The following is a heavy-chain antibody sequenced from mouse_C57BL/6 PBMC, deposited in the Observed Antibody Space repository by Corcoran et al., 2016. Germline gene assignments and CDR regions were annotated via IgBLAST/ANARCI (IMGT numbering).Heavy chain of an antibody. V-gene: IGHV1-80*01. Sequence: QVQLQQSGAELVKPGASVKISCKASGYAFSSYWMNWVKQRPGKGLEWIGQIYPGDGDTNYNGKFKGKATLTADKSSSTAYMQLSSLTSEDSAVYFCARSGNLYYFDYWGQGTTLTVSS. J-gene: IGHJ2*01. CDR3: ARSGNLYYFDY. CDR2: IYPGDGDT. D-gene: IGHD2-1*01. CDR1: GYAFSSYW.